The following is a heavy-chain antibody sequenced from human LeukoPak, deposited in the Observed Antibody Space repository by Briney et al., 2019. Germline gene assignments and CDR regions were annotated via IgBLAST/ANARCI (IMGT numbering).Heavy chain of an antibody. Sequence: GGSLRLSCAASGFTFSNAWMSWVRQAPGKGLEWVGRIKSKTDGGTTDYAAPVNGRFTISRDDSKNTLYLQMNSLKTEDTAVYYCTTGICSSTSCYDAFDIWGQGTMVTVSS. CDR3: TTGICSSTSCYDAFDI. D-gene: IGHD2-2*01. CDR2: IKSKTDGGTT. J-gene: IGHJ3*02. CDR1: GFTFSNAW. V-gene: IGHV3-15*01.